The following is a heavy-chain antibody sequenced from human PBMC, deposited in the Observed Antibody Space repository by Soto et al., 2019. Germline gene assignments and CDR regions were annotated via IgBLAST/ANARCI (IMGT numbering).Heavy chain of an antibody. D-gene: IGHD2-21*01. CDR1: GGSISTSRSY. CDR2: IFYSGST. Sequence: QLQLLESGPGLVKASETLSLTCSVSGGSISTSRSYWPWIRQPPVKGLEWLANIFYSGSTFYNPSLASRVSVSVDTSKNEFSLKLRSVTAADTAVYYCARQPTTGDTDLWFDPWGQGTLVTVSS. V-gene: IGHV4-39*01. CDR3: ARQPTTGDTDLWFDP. J-gene: IGHJ5*02.